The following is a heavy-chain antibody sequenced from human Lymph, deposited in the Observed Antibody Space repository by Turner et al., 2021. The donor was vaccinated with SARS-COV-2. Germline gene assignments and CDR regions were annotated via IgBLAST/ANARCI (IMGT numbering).Heavy chain of an antibody. J-gene: IGHJ6*02. D-gene: IGHD2-21*02. CDR3: ARQRLTRYGMDV. V-gene: IGHV4-39*01. Sequence: QLQLQESGPGLVKPSETLSLTCTVSGGSISSSSYYWGWIRQPPGKGLEWIGSIVYSGRTYYTPSLKSRVTISVDTSKSQFSLKLNSVTAADTAVYYCARQRLTRYGMDVWGQGTTVTFSS. CDR2: IVYSGRT. CDR1: GGSISSSSYY.